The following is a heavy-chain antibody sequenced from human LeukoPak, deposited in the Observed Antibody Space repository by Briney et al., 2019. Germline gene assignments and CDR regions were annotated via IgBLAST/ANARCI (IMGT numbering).Heavy chain of an antibody. Sequence: PGGSLRLSCAASGFTFINYGMHWVRQAPGKGLEWVAVISYDGTNKYYADSVKGRFTISRDNSKNTLYLQMNSLRAEDTAVYYCAKDLRIAAAGTATDYFDYWGQGTLVTVSS. J-gene: IGHJ4*02. CDR1: GFTFINYG. V-gene: IGHV3-30*18. CDR2: ISYDGTNK. D-gene: IGHD6-13*01. CDR3: AKDLRIAAAGTATDYFDY.